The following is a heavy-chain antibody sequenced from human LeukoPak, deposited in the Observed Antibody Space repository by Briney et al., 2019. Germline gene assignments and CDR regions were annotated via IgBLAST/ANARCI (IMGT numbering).Heavy chain of an antibody. Sequence: ASETLSHTCAVYGGSFSGYYWSWIRQPPGKGLEWIGEINHSGSTNYNPSLKSRVTISVDTSKNQFSLKLSSVTAADTAVYYCARAPIRTAGIHFHVNWFDPWGQGTLVTVSS. CDR1: GGSFSGYY. CDR3: ARAPIRTAGIHFHVNWFDP. D-gene: IGHD6-13*01. V-gene: IGHV4-34*01. CDR2: INHSGST. J-gene: IGHJ5*02.